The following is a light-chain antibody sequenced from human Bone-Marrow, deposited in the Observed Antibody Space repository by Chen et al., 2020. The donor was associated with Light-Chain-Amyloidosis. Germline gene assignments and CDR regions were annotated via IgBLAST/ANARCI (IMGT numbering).Light chain of an antibody. V-gene: IGLV1-47*01. CDR3: AAWDDSLSGWV. CDR2: RNN. Sequence: QSVLTQPPSASGTHGQRVTISCSGSSPNIGSNYVYWYKQLPGTAPKLLIYRNNQRPSGVPDRFSGSKSGTSASLAISGLRSEDEADYYCAAWDDSLSGWVFGGGTKLTVL. J-gene: IGLJ3*02. CDR1: SPNIGSNY.